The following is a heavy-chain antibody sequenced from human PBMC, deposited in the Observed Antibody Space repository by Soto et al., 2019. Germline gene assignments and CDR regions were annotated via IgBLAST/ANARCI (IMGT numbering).Heavy chain of an antibody. V-gene: IGHV3-30*03. CDR1: GFTFSSYA. J-gene: IGHJ4*02. CDR2: ISIRGGDE. Sequence: QVQLVESGGGVVQPGKSLRLSCAASGFTFSSYAMHWARQAPGKGLEWVTVISIRGGDEDYAASVRGRFTISRDDSKNTLYLPIDILRVEDTAVYYCARGTIVARPHRAYWGQGTLVTVSS. CDR3: ARGTIVARPHRAY. D-gene: IGHD6-6*01.